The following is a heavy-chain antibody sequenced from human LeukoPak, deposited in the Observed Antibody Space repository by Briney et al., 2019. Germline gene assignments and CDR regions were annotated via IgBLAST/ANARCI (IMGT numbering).Heavy chain of an antibody. Sequence: GESLKISCKGSGDIFTNYCIAWVRQMPGKGLEWMGIIYPGDSDTRYSPSFQGQVTISADRSISSAYLQWSSLTASDTAMYYCAISYGNSWFIWGQGTLVTVSS. CDR1: GDIFTNYC. D-gene: IGHD5-18*01. V-gene: IGHV5-51*01. CDR3: AISYGNSWFI. J-gene: IGHJ4*02. CDR2: IYPGDSDT.